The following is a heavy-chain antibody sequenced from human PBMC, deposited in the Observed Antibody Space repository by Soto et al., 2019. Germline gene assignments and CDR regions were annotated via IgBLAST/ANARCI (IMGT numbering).Heavy chain of an antibody. CDR3: ARDLGYCSGGSCYDFDY. Sequence: ASVKVSRKASGYTFTSYAMHWVRQAPGQRLERMGWINAGNGNTKYSQKFQGRVTITRDTSASTAYMELSSLRSEDTAVYYCARDLGYCSGGSCYDFDYWGQGTLVTVSS. D-gene: IGHD2-15*01. CDR1: GYTFTSYA. J-gene: IGHJ4*02. V-gene: IGHV1-3*01. CDR2: INAGNGNT.